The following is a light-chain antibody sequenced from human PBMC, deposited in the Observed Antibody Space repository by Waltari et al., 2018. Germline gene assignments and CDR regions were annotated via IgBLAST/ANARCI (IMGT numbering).Light chain of an antibody. V-gene: IGKV3-11*01. Sequence: EIVLTQSPATLSLSPGERATLSCRASQSVSSYLAWYQQNPCQAPRLLIYDASNRATGIPARFSGSGSATDFTLTISSLEPEDFAVYYCQQRSNWPPTFGQGTKVEIK. CDR3: QQRSNWPPT. J-gene: IGKJ1*01. CDR2: DAS. CDR1: QSVSSY.